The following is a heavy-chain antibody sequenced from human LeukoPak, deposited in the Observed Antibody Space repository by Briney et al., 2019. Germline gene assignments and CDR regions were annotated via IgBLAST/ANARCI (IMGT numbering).Heavy chain of an antibody. CDR1: GYTFTSYY. D-gene: IGHD5-18*01. V-gene: IGHV1-46*01. CDR2: INPSGGST. CDR3: ARVPFSPRGYSYGYDY. J-gene: IGHJ4*02. Sequence: GASVKVSCKASGYTFTSYYMHWVRQAPGQGPEWMGIINPSGGSTSYAQKFQGRVTMTRDTSTSTVYMELSSLRSEDTAVYYCARVPFSPRGYSYGYDYWGQGTLVTVSS.